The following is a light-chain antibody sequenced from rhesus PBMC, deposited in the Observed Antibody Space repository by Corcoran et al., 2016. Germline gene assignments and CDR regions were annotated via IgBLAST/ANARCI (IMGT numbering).Light chain of an antibody. V-gene: IGKV2-104*02. CDR2: EVS. CDR1: QSLLDRDDGNTY. J-gene: IGKJ4*01. CDR3: MQALGFPLT. Sequence: DVVMTQTPLSLSVTPGEPAFISCRSSQSLLDRDDGNTYLDWYLQKPGQSAHLLLYEVSNRASGVPGRFRGNGSCTDFTLNIIRVETEDVGVYYCMQALGFPLTFGGGTKVEIK.